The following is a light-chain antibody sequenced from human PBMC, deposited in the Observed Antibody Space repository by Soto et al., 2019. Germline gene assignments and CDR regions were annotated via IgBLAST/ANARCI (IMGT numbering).Light chain of an antibody. V-gene: IGKV1-9*01. J-gene: IGKJ4*01. Sequence: DIQLTQSPSFLSVSIGDRVTITCRASQGSSNYLAWYQQKPGKAPRLLIYDASTLQSGVPSRFSGDRSGTEITLAITILLTKDFATCCCQQLNGYHALTSGRGTKVAIK. CDR2: DAS. CDR1: QGSSNY. CDR3: QQLNGYHALT.